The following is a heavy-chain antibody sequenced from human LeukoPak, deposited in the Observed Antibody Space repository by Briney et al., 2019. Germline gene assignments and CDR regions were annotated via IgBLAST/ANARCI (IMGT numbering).Heavy chain of an antibody. CDR1: GFTFNNHA. CDR3: TRVDDLDAFDT. CDR2: IADDGSNA. J-gene: IGHJ3*02. V-gene: IGHV3-30*03. D-gene: IGHD2-2*03. Sequence: GGSLRLSCGASGFTFNNHAMHWVRQAPGKGLEWVAVIADDGSNAYYADSVKGRFTISRDNSSNRLYLQMNGLRAEDTAVYYCTRVDDLDAFDTWGQGTMVTVSS.